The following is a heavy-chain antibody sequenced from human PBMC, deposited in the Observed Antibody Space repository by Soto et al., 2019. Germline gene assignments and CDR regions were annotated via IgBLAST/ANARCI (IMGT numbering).Heavy chain of an antibody. J-gene: IGHJ4*02. Sequence: ASVKVSCKASGYTFTSYDINWVRQATGQGLEWMGWMNPNSGNTGYAQKFQGRVTMTRNTSISTAYMELSSLRSEDTAVYYCARGHCSGGSCYLAYWGQGTLVTVSS. V-gene: IGHV1-8*01. D-gene: IGHD2-15*01. CDR2: MNPNSGNT. CDR1: GYTFTSYD. CDR3: ARGHCSGGSCYLAY.